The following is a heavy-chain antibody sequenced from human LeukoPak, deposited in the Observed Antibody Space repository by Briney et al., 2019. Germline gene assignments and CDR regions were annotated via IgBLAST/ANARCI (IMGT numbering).Heavy chain of an antibody. CDR1: GFNFSDSY. Sequence: GGSLRLSCVASGFNFSDSYMAWLRQAPGKGLEWISHINSVATDISYADSVKGRLTISRDNSKKTLYLQINSLRVEDTALYFCARKAGGGGAPLDFWGQGTLVTVSS. D-gene: IGHD2-21*01. J-gene: IGHJ4*02. V-gene: IGHV3-11*01. CDR3: ARKAGGGGAPLDF. CDR2: INSVATDI.